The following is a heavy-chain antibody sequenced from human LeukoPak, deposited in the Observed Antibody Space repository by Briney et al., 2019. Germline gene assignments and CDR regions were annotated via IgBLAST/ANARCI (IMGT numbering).Heavy chain of an antibody. CDR1: GYTFTSYY. V-gene: IGHV1-46*01. D-gene: IGHD6-13*01. CDR3: ARGQSIAAAGTGVHY. CDR2: INPSGGST. J-gene: IGHJ4*02. Sequence: ASVKVSCKASGYTFTSYYMHWVRQAPGQGLEWMGIINPSGGSTSYAQKFQGRVTMTRDTSTSTVYMELSSLRSEDTAVYYCARGQSIAAAGTGVHYWGQGTLVTVSS.